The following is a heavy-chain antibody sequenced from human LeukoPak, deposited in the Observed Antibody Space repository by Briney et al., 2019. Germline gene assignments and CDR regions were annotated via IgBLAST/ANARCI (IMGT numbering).Heavy chain of an antibody. CDR1: GFTFSTSW. D-gene: IGHD1-26*01. CDR3: ARDGVWGYYDL. V-gene: IGHV3-7*01. CDR2: IDKHGSGK. J-gene: IGHJ4*02. Sequence: GGSLRLSCVASGFTFSTSWVTWVRQAPGKGLEWVANIDKHGSGKYYVDSVKGRFAISRDYANNSVFLQMNSLRAEDTSVYYCARDGVWGYYDLWGQGTPVTVSS.